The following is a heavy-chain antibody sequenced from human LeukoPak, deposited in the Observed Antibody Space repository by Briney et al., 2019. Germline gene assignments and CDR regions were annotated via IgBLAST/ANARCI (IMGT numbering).Heavy chain of an antibody. D-gene: IGHD1-14*01. Sequence: PGGSLRLSCVVSGFTFSSFEMNWVRQAPRKGLEWVGRIRRITDGGTTDYAAPVKGRFTISRDDSKNTLYLQMNSLKTEDAGVYYCATAVSRYTLTWGGFDIWGQGTRVTVSS. J-gene: IGHJ3*02. CDR1: GFTFSSFE. CDR3: ATAVSRYTLTWGGFDI. CDR2: IRRITDGGTT. V-gene: IGHV3-15*01.